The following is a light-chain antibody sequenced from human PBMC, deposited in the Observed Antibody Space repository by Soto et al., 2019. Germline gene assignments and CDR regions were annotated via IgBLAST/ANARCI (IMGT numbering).Light chain of an antibody. CDR1: QSIRTY. CDR2: AAS. CDR3: QQPYSNPRP. Sequence: DIQMTQSPSSLSASVGDRVTITCRASQSIRTYLNWYQQKPGKAPKFLIYAASTLQSGVPSRFSGSGSGTDFTLTISSLQPEDFATYYCQQPYSNPRPCGQDPKSDIK. V-gene: IGKV1-39*01. J-gene: IGKJ1*01.